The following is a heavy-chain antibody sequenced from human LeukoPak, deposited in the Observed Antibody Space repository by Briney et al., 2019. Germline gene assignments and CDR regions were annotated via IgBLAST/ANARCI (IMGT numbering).Heavy chain of an antibody. CDR1: GGSFSGYY. J-gene: IGHJ4*02. CDR3: ATLGDETTVTKDY. V-gene: IGHV4-34*01. Sequence: SETLSLTCAVYGGSFSGYYWSWIRQPPGKGLEWIGEINHSGSTNYNPSLKSRVTISVDTSKNQFSLKLSSVTAADTAVYYCATLGDETTVTKDYWGQGTLVTVSS. CDR2: INHSGST. D-gene: IGHD4-17*01.